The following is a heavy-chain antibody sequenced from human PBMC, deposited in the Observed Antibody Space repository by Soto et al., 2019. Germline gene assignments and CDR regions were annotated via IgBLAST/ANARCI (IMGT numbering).Heavy chain of an antibody. CDR3: ARAVGYSGYDLVDY. D-gene: IGHD5-12*01. CDR2: IWYDVSNK. CDR1: GFTFSSYG. V-gene: IGHV3-33*01. Sequence: QVQLVESGGGVVQPGRSLRLSCAASGFTFSSYGMHWVRQAPGKGLVWVAVIWYDVSNKYYADSVKGRFTISRDNCKNTLYLQINRVRDEDTGVYYCARAVGYSGYDLVDYWGQGTLVTFSS. J-gene: IGHJ4*02.